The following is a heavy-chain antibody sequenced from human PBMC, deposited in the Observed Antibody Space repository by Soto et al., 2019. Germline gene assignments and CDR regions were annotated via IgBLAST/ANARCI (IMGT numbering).Heavy chain of an antibody. CDR3: ARSSGYYYDSSDAFDI. Sequence: GASVKVSCKASGYTFTGYYMHWVRQAPGQGLEWMGWINPNSGGTNYAQKFQGWVTMTRDTSISTAYMELSRLRSDDTAVYYCARSSGYYYDSSDAFDIWGQGTMVTVS. CDR2: INPNSGGT. D-gene: IGHD3-22*01. V-gene: IGHV1-2*04. J-gene: IGHJ3*02. CDR1: GYTFTGYY.